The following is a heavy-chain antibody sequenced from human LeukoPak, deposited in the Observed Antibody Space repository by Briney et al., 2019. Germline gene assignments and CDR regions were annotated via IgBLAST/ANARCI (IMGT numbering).Heavy chain of an antibody. CDR3: ATGLRYSDL. D-gene: IGHD3-16*01. CDR2: IRSNGATA. Sequence: PGGSLRPSCAASGFSFSSFAMTWVRQAPGKGLEWVSTIRSNGATAYNADSVKGRFTISRDNSRNTVYLQMNSLRAEDTAVYYCATGLRYSDLWGRGTLVTVSS. V-gene: IGHV3-23*01. J-gene: IGHJ2*01. CDR1: GFSFSSFA.